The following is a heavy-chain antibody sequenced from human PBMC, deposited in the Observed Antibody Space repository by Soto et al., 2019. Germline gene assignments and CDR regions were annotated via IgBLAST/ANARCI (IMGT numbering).Heavy chain of an antibody. J-gene: IGHJ6*02. V-gene: IGHV3-74*01. CDR2: IKGDGSSL. CDR3: ARGLKNYYGVDV. CDR1: GFTFTTYW. Sequence: EVKVVESGGGLVQPGGSLRLSCAASGFTFTTYWMHWVRQVPGKGLVWVSRIKGDGSSLSYADSVKGRFTISRDNVENTVYLQMGSLRADDTAVYYCARGLKNYYGVDVWGQGTTVIVSS.